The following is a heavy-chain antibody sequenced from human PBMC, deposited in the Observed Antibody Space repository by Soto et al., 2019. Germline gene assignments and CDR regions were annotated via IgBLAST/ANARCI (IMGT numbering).Heavy chain of an antibody. J-gene: IGHJ5*02. CDR3: ARDNSRDYGSGLKAWWFDP. CDR1: GFSFISYY. V-gene: IGHV1-46*01. D-gene: IGHD3-10*01. CDR2: INPSGSRT. Sequence: ASVKVSCKASGFSFISYYMHWVRQAPGQGLEWMGVINPSGSRTSFAQEFQGRVTMTRDTPTSTVYMELSSLRSEDTAMYYCARDNSRDYGSGLKAWWFDPWGHGTLVTVSS.